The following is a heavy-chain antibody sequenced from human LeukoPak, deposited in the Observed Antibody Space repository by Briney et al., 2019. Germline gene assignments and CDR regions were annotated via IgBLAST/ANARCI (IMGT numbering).Heavy chain of an antibody. CDR3: TRDRAFGGVDSFDI. CDR1: RYTFTGHY. D-gene: IGHD3-16*01. V-gene: IGHV1-2*02. J-gene: IGHJ3*02. CDR2: IHPNSGGT. Sequence: ASVKVSCKASRYTFTGHYINWVRQAPGQGLEWMGWIHPNSGGTKYAQKFQGRVTMTRDTSISTVYMEVSRLRSDDTAVYYCTRDRAFGGVDSFDIWGQGTMVTV.